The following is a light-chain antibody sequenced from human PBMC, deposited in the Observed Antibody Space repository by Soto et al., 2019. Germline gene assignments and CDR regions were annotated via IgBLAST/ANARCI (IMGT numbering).Light chain of an antibody. J-gene: IGKJ4*01. CDR2: GAS. Sequence: EIVMTQSPANLSLSPGEDVTLSFRASQSVPSRIAWYQQKPGQAPSLLIYGASSRATGVPDMFSASGSGTDFTLTSSRLEPEDFAVYYCQQYGSTHTFGGGTKVDI. CDR1: QSVPSR. V-gene: IGKV3-20*01. CDR3: QQYGSTHT.